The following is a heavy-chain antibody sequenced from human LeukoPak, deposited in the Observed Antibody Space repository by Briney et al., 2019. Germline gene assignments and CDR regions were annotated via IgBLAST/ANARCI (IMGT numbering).Heavy chain of an antibody. CDR2: ISSSSYT. V-gene: IGHV3-11*03. J-gene: IGHJ3*02. D-gene: IGHD3-22*01. CDR3: AIPYDSSGYYSDAFDI. Sequence: GGSLRLSCAASGFTFSDYYMSWIRQAPGKGLEWVSYISSSSYTNYADSVKGRFTISRDNAKNSLYLQMNSLRAEDTAVYYCAIPYDSSGYYSDAFDIWGQGTMVTVSS. CDR1: GFTFSDYY.